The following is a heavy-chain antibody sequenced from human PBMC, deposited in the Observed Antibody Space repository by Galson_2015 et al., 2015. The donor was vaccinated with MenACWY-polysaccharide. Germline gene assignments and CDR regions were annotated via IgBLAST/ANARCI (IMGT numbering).Heavy chain of an antibody. CDR2: INPNSGGT. Sequence: SVKVSCKASGYTFTGYYMHWVRQAPGQGLEWMGWINPNSGGTNYAQKFQGRVTMTRDTSISTAYMELSKLRSDDTAVYYCAREGVLMVYAMGFTTFDPWGQGTLVTVSS. CDR1: GYTFTGYY. J-gene: IGHJ5*02. V-gene: IGHV1-2*02. D-gene: IGHD2-8*01. CDR3: AREGVLMVYAMGFTTFDP.